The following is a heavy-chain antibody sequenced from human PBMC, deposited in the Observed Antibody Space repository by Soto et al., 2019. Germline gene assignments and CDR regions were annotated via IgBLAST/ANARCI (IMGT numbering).Heavy chain of an antibody. V-gene: IGHV3-23*01. CDR2: ISGSGESK. CDR3: AKTSGVIVVVTSFDH. CDR1: GFKFSKYA. J-gene: IGHJ4*02. D-gene: IGHD3-22*01. Sequence: GGSLRLSCAASGFKFSKYALTWVRQAPGKGLEWVSAISGSGESKYDADSVKGRFTISRDNSKNTLYLEMNSLRPEDTAMYYCAKTSGVIVVVTSFDHWGQGSLVTVSS.